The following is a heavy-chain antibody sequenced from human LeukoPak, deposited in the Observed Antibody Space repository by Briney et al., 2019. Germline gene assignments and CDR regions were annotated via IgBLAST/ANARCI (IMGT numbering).Heavy chain of an antibody. V-gene: IGHV3-48*03. CDR1: GFIFSSYE. CDR2: FRIRIGGVI. J-gene: IGHJ3*02. CDR3: ARDRGEDYYGSGNYLRAFDI. Sequence: GGSLRLSFAASGFIFSSYEMNWVRQAPGKGPDWISYFRIRIGGVIYYTDSVKGRFTISRDNAKKSLSLQMNSLRAEDTAVYYCARDRGEDYYGSGNYLRAFDIWGQGTMVTVSS. D-gene: IGHD3-10*01.